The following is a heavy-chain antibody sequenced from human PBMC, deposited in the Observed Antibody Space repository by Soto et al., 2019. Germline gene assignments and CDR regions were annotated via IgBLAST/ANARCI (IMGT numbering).Heavy chain of an antibody. V-gene: IGHV3-48*02. CDR3: ARQEVRGVIRWFDP. CDR1: GFTFSDYS. D-gene: IGHD3-10*01. J-gene: IGHJ5*02. Sequence: QPGGSLRLSCAASGFTFSDYSMSWVRQAPGKGPEWVSYISGSSGVIYYVDSVKGRFTVSRDNANNSLYLQMNSLRQEDTAVYYCARQEVRGVIRWFDPWGQGTRVTVSS. CDR2: ISGSSGVI.